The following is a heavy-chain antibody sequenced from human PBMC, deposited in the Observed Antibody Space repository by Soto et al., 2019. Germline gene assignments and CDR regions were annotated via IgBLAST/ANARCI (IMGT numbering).Heavy chain of an antibody. J-gene: IGHJ6*02. CDR1: GFSLSTSGMC. Sequence: YGPTLVNPPQTLTLTCTFSGFSLSTSGMCVSWIRQPPGKALEWLALIDWDDDKYYSTSLKTRLTISKDTSKNQVVLTMTNMDPLATPTYYSAPITRWPQNYYCYYGMDVWGQGITITDSS. V-gene: IGHV2-70*01. CDR3: APITRWPQNYYCYYGMDV. CDR2: IDWDDDK.